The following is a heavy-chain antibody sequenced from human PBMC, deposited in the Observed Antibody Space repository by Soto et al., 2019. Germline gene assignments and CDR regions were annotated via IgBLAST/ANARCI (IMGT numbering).Heavy chain of an antibody. D-gene: IGHD3-10*01. Sequence: PSETLSLTCTVSGGSISSGGYSWSWIRQPPGKGLEWIGYIYHSGSTYYNPSLKSRVTISVDRSKNQFSLKLSSVTAADTAVYYCARGPGSLLWFGLNWFDPWGQGTLVTVSS. CDR2: IYHSGST. CDR1: GGSISSGGYS. CDR3: ARGPGSLLWFGLNWFDP. V-gene: IGHV4-30-2*01. J-gene: IGHJ5*02.